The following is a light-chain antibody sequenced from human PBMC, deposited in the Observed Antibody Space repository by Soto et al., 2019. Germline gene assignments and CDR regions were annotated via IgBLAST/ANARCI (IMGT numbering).Light chain of an antibody. CDR1: QGVSTNY. V-gene: IGKV3-20*01. J-gene: IGKJ1*01. CDR3: QQCGSSPS. Sequence: DIVLTQSPGTLSLSPGDRATLPCRASQGVSTNYVAWYQQKPGQSPRLLIYGASSRAACIPDRFSGSGSGTDFTLAISRLEPEDFAVYYCQQCGSSPSFGQGTKVELK. CDR2: GAS.